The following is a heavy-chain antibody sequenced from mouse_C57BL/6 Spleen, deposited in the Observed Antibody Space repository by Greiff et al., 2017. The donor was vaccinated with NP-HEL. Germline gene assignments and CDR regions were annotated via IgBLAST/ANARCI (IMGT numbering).Heavy chain of an antibody. V-gene: IGHV1-61*01. D-gene: IGHD3-3*01. CDR1: GYTFTSYW. Sequence: QVQLQQPGAELVRPGSSVKLSCKASGYTFTSYWMDWVKQRPGQGLEWIGNIYPSDSETHYNQKFKDKATLTVDKSSSTAYMQLSSLTSEDSAVYYCARWRGTSDYWGQGTTLTVSS. CDR3: ARWRGTSDY. J-gene: IGHJ2*01. CDR2: IYPSDSET.